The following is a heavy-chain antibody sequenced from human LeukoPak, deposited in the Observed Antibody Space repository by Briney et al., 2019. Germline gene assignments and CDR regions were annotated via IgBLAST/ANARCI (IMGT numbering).Heavy chain of an antibody. CDR1: GFTFSSYA. V-gene: IGHV3-23*01. CDR3: ANVRGFGYCSSTSCYGAWFDP. D-gene: IGHD2-2*03. CDR2: ISGSGGST. Sequence: GGSLRLSCAASGFTFSSYAMSWVRQAPGKGLEWVSAISGSGGSTYYADSVKGRFTISRDNSKNTLYLQMNSLRAEDTAVYYCANVRGFGYCSSTSCYGAWFDPWGQGTLVTVSS. J-gene: IGHJ5*02.